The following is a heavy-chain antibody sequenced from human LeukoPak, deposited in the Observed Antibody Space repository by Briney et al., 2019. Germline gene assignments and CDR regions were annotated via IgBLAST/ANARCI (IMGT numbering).Heavy chain of an antibody. CDR1: GFTFSSYS. CDR2: IRSKAYGGTT. J-gene: IGHJ6*03. D-gene: IGHD6-6*01. V-gene: IGHV3-49*04. Sequence: GGSLRLSCAASGFTFSSYSMNWVRQAPGKGLEWVGFIRSKAYGGTTEYAASVKGRFTISRDDSKSIAYLQMNSLKTEDTAVYYCTRGYSSSIHYYYMDVWGKGTTVTVSS. CDR3: TRGYSSSIHYYYMDV.